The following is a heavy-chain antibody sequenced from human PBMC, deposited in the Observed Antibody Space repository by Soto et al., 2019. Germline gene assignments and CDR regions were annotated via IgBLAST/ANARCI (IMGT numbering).Heavy chain of an antibody. CDR3: AKDDVGNYDFWSGSKFDY. J-gene: IGHJ4*02. D-gene: IGHD3-3*01. CDR2: ISGSGGST. CDR1: EFTFSSYA. Sequence: GGSLRLSCAASEFTFSSYAMSWVRQAPGKGLEWVSAISGSGGSTYYADSVKGRFTISRDNSKNTLYLQMNSLRAEDTAVYYCAKDDVGNYDFWSGSKFDYWGQGTLVNVSS. V-gene: IGHV3-23*01.